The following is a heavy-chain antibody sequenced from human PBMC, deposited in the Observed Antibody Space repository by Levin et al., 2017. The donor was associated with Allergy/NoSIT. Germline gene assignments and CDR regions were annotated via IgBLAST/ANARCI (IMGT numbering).Heavy chain of an antibody. D-gene: IGHD3-10*01. Sequence: SQTLSLTCTVSGDSVNRDSYFWNWIRQSPDKGLEWIGYVSSSGRTESNPSLESRVTMSIDTSKNHFSLMLSSVTAADTAVYYCARDYFGPGTAWVAFDVWGQGTMVTVSS. CDR2: VSSSGRT. CDR3: ARDYFGPGTAWVAFDV. J-gene: IGHJ3*01. V-gene: IGHV4-61*03. CDR1: GDSVNRDSYF.